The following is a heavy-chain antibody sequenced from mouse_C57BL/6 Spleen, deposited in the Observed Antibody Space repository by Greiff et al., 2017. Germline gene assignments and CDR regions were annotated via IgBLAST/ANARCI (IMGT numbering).Heavy chain of an antibody. J-gene: IGHJ2*01. CDR2: IDPSDSET. V-gene: IGHV1-52*01. CDR1: GYTFTSYW. Sequence: QVQLQQPGAELVRPGSSVKLSCKASGYTFTSYWMHWVKQRPIQGLEWIGNIDPSDSETHYNQKFKDKATVSVDKTSSTAYMQLSSLTSEDSAVYYCASWAGYFDYWGQGTTLTVSS. D-gene: IGHD3-3*01. CDR3: ASWAGYFDY.